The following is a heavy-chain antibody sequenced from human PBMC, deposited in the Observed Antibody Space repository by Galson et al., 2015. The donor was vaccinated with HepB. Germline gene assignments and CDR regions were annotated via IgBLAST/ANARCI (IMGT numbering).Heavy chain of an antibody. CDR1: GGTFSSYA. D-gene: IGHD4-17*01. Sequence: SVKVSCKASGGTFSSYAISWVRQAPGQGLEWMGGIIPIFGTANYAQKFQGRVTITADESTSTAYMELSSLRSEDTAVYYCARIAYGDHSDFDYWGQGTLVAVSS. CDR3: ARIAYGDHSDFDY. J-gene: IGHJ4*02. V-gene: IGHV1-69*13. CDR2: IIPIFGTA.